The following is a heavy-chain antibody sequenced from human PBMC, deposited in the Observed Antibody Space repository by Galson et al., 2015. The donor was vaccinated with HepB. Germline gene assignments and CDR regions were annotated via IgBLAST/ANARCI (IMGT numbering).Heavy chain of an antibody. J-gene: IGHJ5*02. Sequence: QSGAEVKKPGESLRISCKGSGYSFTNYWISWVRQMPGKGLEWMGRIDPSDSYTNYSPSFQGHVTISTDKSISTAYLQWSSLKATDTAMYYCARQGITQWLVWYHWGQGTRVTVSS. D-gene: IGHD6-19*01. CDR3: ARQGITQWLVWYH. V-gene: IGHV5-10-1*01. CDR1: GYSFTNYW. CDR2: IDPSDSYT.